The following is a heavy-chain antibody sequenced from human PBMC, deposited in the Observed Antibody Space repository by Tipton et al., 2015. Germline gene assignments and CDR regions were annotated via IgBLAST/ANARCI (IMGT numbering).Heavy chain of an antibody. Sequence: QVQLVQSGAEVKKPGASVKVSCKASGYTFTSSDINWVRQATGQGLEWMGWMKPDSGNTGYAHKFQGRFTMTRNTSISTAYMELSSLRSEDTAVYYCARERRGSGFSSAIDYWGQGTLVTVSS. D-gene: IGHD3-22*01. CDR3: ARERRGSGFSSAIDY. V-gene: IGHV1-8*01. CDR2: MKPDSGNT. CDR1: GYTFTSSD. J-gene: IGHJ4*02.